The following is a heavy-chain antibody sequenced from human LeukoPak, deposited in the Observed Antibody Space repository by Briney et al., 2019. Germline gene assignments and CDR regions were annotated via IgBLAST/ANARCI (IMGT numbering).Heavy chain of an antibody. CDR3: ARSLRSTLYYYDSSGYLDNYGMDV. J-gene: IGHJ6*02. Sequence: ASVKVSCKASGYTFTGYYMHWVRQAPGQGLEWMGWINPNSGGTNYAQKFQGWVTMTRDTSISTAYMELSSLRSEDTAVYYCARSLRSTLYYYDSSGYLDNYGMDVWGQGTTVTVSS. D-gene: IGHD3-22*01. V-gene: IGHV1-2*04. CDR1: GYTFTGYY. CDR2: INPNSGGT.